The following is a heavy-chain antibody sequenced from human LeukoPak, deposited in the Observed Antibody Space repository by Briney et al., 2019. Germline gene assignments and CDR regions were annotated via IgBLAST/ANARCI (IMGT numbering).Heavy chain of an antibody. J-gene: IGHJ4*02. Sequence: GGSLRLSCAASGFTFSSYEMNWVRQAPGKGLEWVSYISSSGSTIYYADSVKGRFTISRDNAKNSLFLQMNSLRVEDTSVYYCVSGMIEFDYWGQGTRVTVSS. CDR2: ISSSGSTI. D-gene: IGHD3-22*01. CDR3: VSGMIEFDY. V-gene: IGHV3-48*03. CDR1: GFTFSSYE.